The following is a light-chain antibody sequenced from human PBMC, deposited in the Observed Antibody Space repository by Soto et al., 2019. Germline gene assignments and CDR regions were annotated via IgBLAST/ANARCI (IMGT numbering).Light chain of an antibody. CDR2: GAS. V-gene: IGKV3-20*01. Sequence: EIVLTQSPGTLSLSPGERATLSCRASQSVNNNYLAWYRQKPGQVTRLLIYGASTRIAGVPDRFSGSGSGTDFTLTISRLEPEDFAIYYCQQYSSSFTFGQGTRLEIK. CDR3: QQYSSSFT. J-gene: IGKJ5*01. CDR1: QSVNNNY.